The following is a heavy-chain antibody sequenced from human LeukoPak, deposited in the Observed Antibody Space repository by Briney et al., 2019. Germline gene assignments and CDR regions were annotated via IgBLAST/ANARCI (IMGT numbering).Heavy chain of an antibody. CDR1: GGSISSYY. J-gene: IGHJ5*02. CDR2: IYYSGST. CDR3: ARGGGYSYGDNWFDP. Sequence: KPSETLSLTCTVSGGSISSYYWSWIRQPPGKGLEWIGYIYYSGSTNYNPSLKSRVTISVDTSKNQFSLKLSSVTAADTAVYYCARGGGYSYGDNWFDPWGQGTLVTVSS. D-gene: IGHD5-18*01. V-gene: IGHV4-59*01.